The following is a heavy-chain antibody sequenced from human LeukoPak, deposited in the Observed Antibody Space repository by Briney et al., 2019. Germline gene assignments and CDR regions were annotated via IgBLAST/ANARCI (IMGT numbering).Heavy chain of an antibody. CDR3: ARRIVVLVAAHDNWFDP. V-gene: IGHV4-34*01. Sequence: SETLSLTCAVYGGSFSGYYWSWIRQPPGKGLEWIGEINHSGSTNYNPSLKSRVTISVDTSKNQFSLKLSSVTAADTAVYYCARRIVVLVAAHDNWFDPWGQGTLVTVSS. D-gene: IGHD2-15*01. CDR2: INHSGST. CDR1: GGSFSGYY. J-gene: IGHJ5*02.